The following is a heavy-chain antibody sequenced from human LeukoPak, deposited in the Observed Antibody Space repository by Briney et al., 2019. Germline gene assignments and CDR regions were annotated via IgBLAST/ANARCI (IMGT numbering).Heavy chain of an antibody. J-gene: IGHJ4*02. Sequence: PGGSLRLSCAASGFTFDDYAMHWVRQAPGKGLEWVSLISWDGGSTYYADSVKGRFTISRDNSKNSLYLQMNSLRAEDTAVYYCAISSSWPHWGQGTLVTVSS. D-gene: IGHD6-13*01. CDR3: AISSSWPH. V-gene: IGHV3-43D*03. CDR2: ISWDGGST. CDR1: GFTFDDYA.